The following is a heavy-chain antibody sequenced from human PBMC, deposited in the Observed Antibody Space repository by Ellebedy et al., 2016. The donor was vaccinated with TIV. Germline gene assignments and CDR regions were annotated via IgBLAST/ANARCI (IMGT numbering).Heavy chain of an antibody. CDR3: ARGRHSYGYEWLDT. CDR1: GGSMRSGPYC. V-gene: IGHV4-30-2*01. Sequence: LRLSXAVSGGSMRSGPYCWSWIRQPPGKGLEWVGYINQSGRTYYNPSLKSRVTISVDRSRNKFSLEVRSVTAADTAVYYCARGRHSYGYEWLDTWGQGTLASVSS. J-gene: IGHJ5*02. D-gene: IGHD5-18*01. CDR2: INQSGRT.